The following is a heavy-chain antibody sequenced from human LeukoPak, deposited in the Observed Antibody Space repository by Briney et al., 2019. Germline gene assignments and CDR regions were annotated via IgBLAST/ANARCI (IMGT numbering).Heavy chain of an antibody. CDR3: ARLAYCSSTSCYSWFDP. V-gene: IGHV4-4*07. Sequence: SETLSLTCTVSGGSISSYYWSWIRQPAGKGLEWIGRIYTSGSTNYNPSLKSRVTMSVDTSKNQFSLKLSSVTAADTAVYYCARLAYCSSTSCYSWFDPWGQGTLVTVSS. D-gene: IGHD2-2*01. CDR2: IYTSGST. CDR1: GGSISSYY. J-gene: IGHJ5*02.